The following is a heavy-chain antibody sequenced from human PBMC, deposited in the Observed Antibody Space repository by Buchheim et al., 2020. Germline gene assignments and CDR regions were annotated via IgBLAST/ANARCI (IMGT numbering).Heavy chain of an antibody. D-gene: IGHD3-22*01. CDR2: ISSSSSTI. CDR1: GGSFSGYY. J-gene: IGHJ6*02. Sequence: QVQLQQWGAGLLKPSETLSLTCAVYGGSFSGYYWSWIRQPPGKGLEWVSYISSSSSTIYYADSVKGRFTISRDNAKNSLYLQMNSLRDEDTAVYYCARRDSSRGMDVWGQGTT. V-gene: IGHV3-11*04. CDR3: ARRDSSRGMDV.